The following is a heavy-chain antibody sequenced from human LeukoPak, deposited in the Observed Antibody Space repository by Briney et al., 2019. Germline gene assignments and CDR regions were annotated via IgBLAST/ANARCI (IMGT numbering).Heavy chain of an antibody. CDR3: AREKTAYYYDSSGYCPRTHRWFDP. CDR2: INPSGGST. Sequence: ASVKVSCKASGYTFTSYYMHWVRQAPGQGLEWMGIINPSGGSTSYAQKFQGRVTMTRDTSTSTVYMELSSLRSEDAAVYYCAREKTAYYYDSSGYCPRTHRWFDPWGQGTLVTVSS. D-gene: IGHD3-22*01. V-gene: IGHV1-46*01. J-gene: IGHJ5*02. CDR1: GYTFTSYY.